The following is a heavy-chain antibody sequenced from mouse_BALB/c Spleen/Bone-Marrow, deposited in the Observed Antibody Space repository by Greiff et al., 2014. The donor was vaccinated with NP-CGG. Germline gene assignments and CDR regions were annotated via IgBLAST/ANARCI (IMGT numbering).Heavy chain of an antibody. D-gene: IGHD1-1*01. J-gene: IGHJ1*01. V-gene: IGHV14-3*02. CDR3: TKPSFYCGSSYWYFDV. Sequence: EVKLMESGAELAKPGASVKLSCTASGFNIKDTYMHWVKQRPEQGLEWIGRIDPANGDTKYDPKFQGKATITADTSSNTAYLQLSSLTSEDTAVYYCTKPSFYCGSSYWYFDVWGAGTTVTVSS. CDR2: IDPANGDT. CDR1: GFNIKDTY.